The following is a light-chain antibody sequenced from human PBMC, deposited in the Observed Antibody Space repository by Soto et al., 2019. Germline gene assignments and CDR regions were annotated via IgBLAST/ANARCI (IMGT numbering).Light chain of an antibody. CDR1: QSVSSNY. V-gene: IGKV3-20*01. CDR3: QYYGTSPAWT. CDR2: GAF. J-gene: IGKJ1*01. Sequence: EIVLTQSPGTLSLSPGERATLSCRASQSVSSNYLAWYQQKPGQAPRLLIYGAFNRASAIPDRFSGRGSGTDCTLTISRLESEDFVVYYCQYYGTSPAWTFGQGTKVEIK.